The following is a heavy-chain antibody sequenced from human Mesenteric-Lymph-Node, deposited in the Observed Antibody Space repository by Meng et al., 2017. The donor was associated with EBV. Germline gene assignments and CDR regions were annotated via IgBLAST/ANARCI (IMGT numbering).Heavy chain of an antibody. CDR3: AKSLDSGGYYFDL. D-gene: IGHD2-15*01. CDR1: GFSVRADSW. CDR2: IYNSGIT. J-gene: IGHJ4*02. V-gene: IGHV4-4*02. Sequence: QLRGWVPGLVEPLGTLSLTFGVSGFSVRADSWGNWGRQSPGGGLEWIGQIYNSGITNYNPSLKSRVTISLDTSKNQFSLKLTSLTAADTAIYYCAKSLDSGGYYFDLWGQGSLVTVSS.